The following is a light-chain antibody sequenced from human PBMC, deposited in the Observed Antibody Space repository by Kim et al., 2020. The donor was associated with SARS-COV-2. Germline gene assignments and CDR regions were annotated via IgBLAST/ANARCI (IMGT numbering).Light chain of an antibody. CDR3: CSYAGSSTLV. Sequence: GQSITISCTGTISVVGSYNLVSWYQQHPGKAPKLMIYEGSKRPSGVSNRFSGSKSGNTASLTISGLQAEDEADYYCCSYAGSSTLVFGGGTKLTVL. V-gene: IGLV2-23*01. CDR2: EGS. J-gene: IGLJ2*01. CDR1: ISVVGSYNL.